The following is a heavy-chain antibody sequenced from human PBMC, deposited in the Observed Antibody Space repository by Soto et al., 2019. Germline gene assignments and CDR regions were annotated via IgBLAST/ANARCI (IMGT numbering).Heavy chain of an antibody. CDR2: VYYGGT. Sequence: PSETLSLTCTVSGGSMSSNYWSWIRQSPAKGLEWIGFVYYGGTNYNPSFESRVTMSVDTPKKQFSLELTDVTAADTAVYYCVSYRGAFYFDHWGQEPWSPSPQ. CDR1: GGSMSSNY. J-gene: IGHJ4*01. V-gene: IGHV4-59*01. CDR3: VSYRGAFYFDH. D-gene: IGHD4-4*01.